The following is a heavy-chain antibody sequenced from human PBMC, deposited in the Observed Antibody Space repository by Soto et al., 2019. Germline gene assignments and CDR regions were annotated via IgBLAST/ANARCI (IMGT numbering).Heavy chain of an antibody. CDR2: IYYSGST. J-gene: IGHJ4*02. V-gene: IGHV4-31*03. CDR3: ARGGLWFGEPSCIDY. Sequence: QVQLQESGPGLVKPSQTLSLTCTVSGGSISSGGYYWSWIRQHPGKGLEWIGYIYYSGSTYYNPSLQSRVTISVDTSKNQFSLKLSSVTAADTAVYYCARGGLWFGEPSCIDYWGQGTLVTVSS. D-gene: IGHD3-10*01. CDR1: GGSISSGGYY.